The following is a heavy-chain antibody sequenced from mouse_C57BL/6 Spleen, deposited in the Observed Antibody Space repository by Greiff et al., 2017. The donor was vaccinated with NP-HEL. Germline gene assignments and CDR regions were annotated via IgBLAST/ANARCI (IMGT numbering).Heavy chain of an antibody. D-gene: IGHD1-1*01. CDR1: GFTFSSYA. Sequence: EVQLVESGGGLVKPGGSLKLSCAASGFTFSSYAMSWVRQTPEKRLEWVATISDGGSYTYYPDNVKGRFTISRDNAKNNLYLQMSHLKSEDTAMYYCARDRDYYGSSSLRYFKVWGTGTTVTVSS. J-gene: IGHJ1*03. CDR2: ISDGGSYT. V-gene: IGHV5-4*01. CDR3: ARDRDYYGSSSLRYFKV.